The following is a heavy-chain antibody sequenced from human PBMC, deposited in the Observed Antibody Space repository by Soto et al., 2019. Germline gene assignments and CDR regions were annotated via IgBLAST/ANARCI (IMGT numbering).Heavy chain of an antibody. CDR3: ARGRVQAGNGGDRFDP. J-gene: IGHJ5*02. V-gene: IGHV3-30*03. CDR2: ISYDGSNK. Sequence: GGSLRLSCAASGFTFSSYGMHWVRQAPGKGLEWVAVISYDGSNKYYADSVKGRFTISRDNSKNTLYLQMNSLRAEDTAVYYCARGRVQAGNGGDRFDPWGQGTLVTVSS. D-gene: IGHD3-16*01. CDR1: GFTFSSYG.